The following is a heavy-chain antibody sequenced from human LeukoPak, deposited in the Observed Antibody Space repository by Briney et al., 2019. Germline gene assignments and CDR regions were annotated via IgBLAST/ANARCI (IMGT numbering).Heavy chain of an antibody. D-gene: IGHD2-2*01. CDR3: ARAPGYCSSTSCYAPRAFDY. J-gene: IGHJ4*02. CDR1: GGSISSYC. CDR2: IYYSGST. V-gene: IGHV4-59*01. Sequence: PSETLSLTCTVSGGSISSYCWSWIRQPPGKGLEWIGYIYYSGSTNYNPSLKSRVTISVDTSKNQFSLKLSSVTAADTAVYYCARAPGYCSSTSCYAPRAFDYWGQGTLVTVSS.